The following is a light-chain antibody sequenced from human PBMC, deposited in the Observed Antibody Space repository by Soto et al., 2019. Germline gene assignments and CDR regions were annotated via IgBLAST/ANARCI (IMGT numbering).Light chain of an antibody. CDR1: QSLLHTDGNTY. J-gene: IGKJ4*01. CDR2: KVS. V-gene: IGKV2-30*02. CDR3: MQGTHWPPT. Sequence: DVVMTQSPLSLPVTLGQPASISCRSSQSLLHTDGNTYLNWFQQRPGQSPRRLIYKVSNRDSGVPDRFSGSGSGTDFTLRISRVEADDVGIYFCMQGTHWPPTFGGGTKVEIK.